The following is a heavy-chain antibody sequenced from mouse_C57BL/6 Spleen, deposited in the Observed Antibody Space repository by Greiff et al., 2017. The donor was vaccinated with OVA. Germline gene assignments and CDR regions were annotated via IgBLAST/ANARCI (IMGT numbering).Heavy chain of an antibody. CDR1: GYTFTSYW. CDR3: ARNKLGQEWDY. Sequence: QVQLQQPGAELVMPGASVKLSCKASGYTFTSYWMHWVKQRPGQGLEWIGEIDPSDSYTNYNQKFKGKSTLTVDKSSSTAYMQLSSLTSEDSAVYYCARNKLGQEWDYWGQGTTLTVSS. D-gene: IGHD4-1*01. J-gene: IGHJ2*01. CDR2: IDPSDSYT. V-gene: IGHV1-69*01.